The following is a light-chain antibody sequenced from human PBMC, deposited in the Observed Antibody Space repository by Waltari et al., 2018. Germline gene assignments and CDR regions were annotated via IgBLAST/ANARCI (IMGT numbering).Light chain of an antibody. Sequence: DIVMTQSPDSLAVSLGERATINCKSSQSVLYSSNNKNYLAWYQQKPGPPPKLLIYWASTRESGVPDRFSGSGSWTDFTLTISSLQAEDVAVYYCQQYYSTPWTFGQGTKVEIK. CDR1: QSVLYSSNNKNY. CDR2: WAS. CDR3: QQYYSTPWT. V-gene: IGKV4-1*01. J-gene: IGKJ1*01.